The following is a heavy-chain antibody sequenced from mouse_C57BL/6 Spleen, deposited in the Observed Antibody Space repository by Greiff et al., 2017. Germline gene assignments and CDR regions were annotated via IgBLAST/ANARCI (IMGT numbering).Heavy chain of an antibody. V-gene: IGHV1-64*01. CDR1: GYTFTSYW. Sequence: QVQLQQPGAELVKPGASVKLSCKASGYTFTSYWMHWVKQRPGQGLEWIGMIHPNSGSTNYNEKFKSKATLTVDKSSSTAYMQLSSLTSEDSAVYYCARSPYGSSYDYYFDYWGQGTTPTVSS. CDR2: IHPNSGST. D-gene: IGHD1-1*01. CDR3: ARSPYGSSYDYYFDY. J-gene: IGHJ2*01.